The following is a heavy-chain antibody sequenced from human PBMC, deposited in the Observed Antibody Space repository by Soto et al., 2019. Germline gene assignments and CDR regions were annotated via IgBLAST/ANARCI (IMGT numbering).Heavy chain of an antibody. Sequence: GSLRLSCAASGFTFNSYAMTWVRQAPGKGLEWVSSISGSGDVTFYAASVKGRFTISRDNSKITFFLQLNSLRAEDTGLYYCAKYRSTSSGAEGFDFWGQGALVTVSS. V-gene: IGHV3-23*01. CDR3: AKYRSTSSGAEGFDF. J-gene: IGHJ4*02. CDR1: GFTFNSYA. D-gene: IGHD6-6*01. CDR2: ISGSGDVT.